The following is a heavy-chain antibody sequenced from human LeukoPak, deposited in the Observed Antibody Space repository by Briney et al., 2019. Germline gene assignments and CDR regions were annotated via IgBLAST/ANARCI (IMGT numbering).Heavy chain of an antibody. Sequence: PSETLSLTCTVSGGSISSYYWSWIRQPPGKGLEWIGYIYYSGSTNYNPSLKSRVTISVDTSKNQFSLKLSSVTAADTAVYYCARQGGYFGVVIEANWFDPWGQGTLVTVSS. CDR3: ARQGGYFGVVIEANWFDP. D-gene: IGHD3-3*01. CDR1: GGSISSYY. CDR2: IYYSGST. V-gene: IGHV4-59*01. J-gene: IGHJ5*02.